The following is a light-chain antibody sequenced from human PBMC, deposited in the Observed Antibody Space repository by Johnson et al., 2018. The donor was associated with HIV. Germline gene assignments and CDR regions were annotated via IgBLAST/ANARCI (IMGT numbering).Light chain of an antibody. Sequence: QSVLTQPPSVSAAPGQKVTISCSGSSSNIGNNYVSWYQQLPGTAPKLLIYENNKRPSGIPDRFSGSKSGTSATLAITGLQTGDEADYYCGTWDSSRRAGRGFGTGTKVTVL. V-gene: IGLV1-51*02. CDR1: SSNIGNNY. CDR2: ENN. CDR3: GTWDSSRRAGRG. J-gene: IGLJ1*01.